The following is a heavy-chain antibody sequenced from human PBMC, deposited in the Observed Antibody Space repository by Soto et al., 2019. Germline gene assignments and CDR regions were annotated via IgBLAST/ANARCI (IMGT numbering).Heavy chain of an antibody. Sequence: SGPTLVNPTQTLTLTCTFSGFSLSTSGVGVGWIRQPPGKALEWLAFIFWVVDKRNSQFLKSRFTLTKNTSKNQLVFTLTTMAPVNTATFYCAHSDEIAAAGTGYWFDPWGQGTLVTV. CDR2: IFWVVDK. D-gene: IGHD6-13*01. V-gene: IGHV2-5*02. J-gene: IGHJ5*02. CDR3: AHSDEIAAAGTGYWFDP. CDR1: GFSLSTSGVG.